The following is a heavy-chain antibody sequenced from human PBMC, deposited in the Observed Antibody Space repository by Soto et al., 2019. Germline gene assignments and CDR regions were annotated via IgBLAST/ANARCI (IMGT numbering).Heavy chain of an antibody. Sequence: SVKVSCKASGGTFSSYAISWVRQAPGQGLEWMGGIIPIFGTANYAQKFQGRVTITADESTSTAYMELSSLRSEDTAVYYCARVRRYSSSWYIDYYGMDVWGQGTTVTVSS. CDR2: IIPIFGTA. D-gene: IGHD6-13*01. CDR3: ARVRRYSSSWYIDYYGMDV. CDR1: GGTFSSYA. J-gene: IGHJ6*02. V-gene: IGHV1-69*13.